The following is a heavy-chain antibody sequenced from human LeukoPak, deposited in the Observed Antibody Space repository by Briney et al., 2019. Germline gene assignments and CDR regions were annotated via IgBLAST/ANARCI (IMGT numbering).Heavy chain of an antibody. CDR1: ARSISSGDYY. Sequence: SHTLSLTRTVSARSISSGDYYCSWLRQPPGNGLEWIGYIYHRASTYHNPSLKHRVTISVDTSKNQFSLKLSSVTAAHTAVYYCARGPYGSGSYDNWFDPWGQATLVTVSS. CDR3: ARGPYGSGSYDNWFDP. V-gene: IGHV4-30-4*01. CDR2: IYHRAST. J-gene: IGHJ5*02. D-gene: IGHD3-10*01.